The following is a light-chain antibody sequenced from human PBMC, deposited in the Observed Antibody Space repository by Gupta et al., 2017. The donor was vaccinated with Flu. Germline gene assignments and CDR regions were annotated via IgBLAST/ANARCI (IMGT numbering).Light chain of an antibody. Sequence: QPALTQPRSVSGSPGQSVTISCTGSSSDVGGYNYVSWYQQYPGKAPKLMIYDVTKRPSGVPDRFSGSKSGNTASLTISGLQADDEADYYCCSYAGSYTFWVFGGGTKLTVL. J-gene: IGLJ3*02. V-gene: IGLV2-11*01. CDR2: DVT. CDR3: CSYAGSYTFWV. CDR1: SSDVGGYNY.